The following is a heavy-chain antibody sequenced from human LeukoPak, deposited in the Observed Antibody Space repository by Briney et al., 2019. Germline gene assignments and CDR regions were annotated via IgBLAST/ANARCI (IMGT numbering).Heavy chain of an antibody. V-gene: IGHV1-2*02. D-gene: IGHD6-13*01. CDR1: GYTFTGYY. CDR3: ARVTTKYSSSCDY. CDR2: INPNSGGT. Sequence: ASVTVSCTASGYTFTGYYMHWVRQAPGQGLEWMGWINPNSGGTNYAQKFQGRVTMTRDTSISTAYMELSRLRSDDTAVYYCARVTTKYSSSCDYWGQGTLVTVSS. J-gene: IGHJ4*02.